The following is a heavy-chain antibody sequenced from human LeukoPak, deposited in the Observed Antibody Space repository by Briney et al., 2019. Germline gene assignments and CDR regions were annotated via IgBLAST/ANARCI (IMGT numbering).Heavy chain of an antibody. Sequence: GRSLRLSCAASGFTFSSYGMHWVRQAPGKGLEWVAVISYGGSNKYYADSVKGRFTISRDNSKNTLYLQMNSLRAEDTAVYYCAKGPTVTTLDYWGQGTLVTVSS. V-gene: IGHV3-30*18. CDR3: AKGPTVTTLDY. J-gene: IGHJ4*02. CDR1: GFTFSSYG. D-gene: IGHD4-17*01. CDR2: ISYGGSNK.